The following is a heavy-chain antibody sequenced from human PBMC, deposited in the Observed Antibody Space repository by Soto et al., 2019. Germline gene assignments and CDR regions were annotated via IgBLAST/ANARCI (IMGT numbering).Heavy chain of an antibody. Sequence: GASVKVSCKASGFTFTSSAVQWVRKARGQRLEWIGWIVVGSGNTNYAQKFQERVTITRDMSTSTAYMELSSLRSEDTAVYYCAADATAMVNFDYWGQGTLVTVSS. J-gene: IGHJ4*02. CDR1: GFTFTSSA. D-gene: IGHD5-18*01. CDR2: IVVGSGNT. V-gene: IGHV1-58*01. CDR3: AADATAMVNFDY.